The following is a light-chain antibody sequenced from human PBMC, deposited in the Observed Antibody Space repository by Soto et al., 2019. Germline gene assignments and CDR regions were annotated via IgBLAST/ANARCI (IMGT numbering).Light chain of an antibody. V-gene: IGLV1-47*01. J-gene: IGLJ2*01. Sequence: QSVLTQPPSASGTPGQRVTISCSGSSSNIGSNYVYWYQQLPGTAPKLLIYTNNQRPSGVPDRFSGSKSGTSASLAISGLRSEDEADYYCAAWDDNLSGPYVVFGGGTKLTVL. CDR2: TNN. CDR3: AAWDDNLSGPYVV. CDR1: SSNIGSNY.